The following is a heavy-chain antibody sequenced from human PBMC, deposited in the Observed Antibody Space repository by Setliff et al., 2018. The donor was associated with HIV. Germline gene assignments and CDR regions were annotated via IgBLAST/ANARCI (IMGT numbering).Heavy chain of an antibody. D-gene: IGHD3-3*01. J-gene: IGHJ4*02. Sequence: ASVKVSCKASGYTFTASYLHWVRQAPGQGLPWMGWMHPNSGATKYAQKFRDRVTLTGDTSISTASMELSSLKSDDTARYYCATSTSRFFWNGFYQGGFGSRNSHSFENWGQGTPVAVSS. CDR2: MHPNSGAT. V-gene: IGHV1-2*02. CDR3: ATSTSRFFWNGFYQGGFGSRNSHSFEN. CDR1: GYTFTASY.